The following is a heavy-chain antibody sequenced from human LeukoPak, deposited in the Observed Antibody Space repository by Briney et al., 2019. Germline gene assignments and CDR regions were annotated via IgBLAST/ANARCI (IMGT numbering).Heavy chain of an antibody. CDR2: IYTSGST. J-gene: IGHJ4*02. D-gene: IGHD4/OR15-4a*01. V-gene: IGHV4-61*02. Sequence: SQTLSLTCTVSGGSISSGSYYWRWLRQPAGKGLEWIGRIYTSGSTNYNPSLKSRVTISVDTSKNQFSLKLSSVAAADTAVYYCAREFNANVGTGDWGQGTLVTVSS. CDR3: AREFNANVGTGD. CDR1: GGSISSGSYY.